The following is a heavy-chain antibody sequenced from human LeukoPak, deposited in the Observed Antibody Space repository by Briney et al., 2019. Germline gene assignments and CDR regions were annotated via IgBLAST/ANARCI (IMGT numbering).Heavy chain of an antibody. CDR2: INTIFGIA. CDR3: AGGNDYYDSSGGLHYFDY. Sequence: SVKVSCNASGGTFTSYAISWVRQPPGQGLEWMGGINTIFGIANYAQKFQGRVTITADESTSTAYMERSSLRSEDTAVYYCAGGNDYYDSSGGLHYFDYWGQGTLVTVSS. J-gene: IGHJ4*02. CDR1: GGTFTSYA. D-gene: IGHD3-22*01. V-gene: IGHV1-69*01.